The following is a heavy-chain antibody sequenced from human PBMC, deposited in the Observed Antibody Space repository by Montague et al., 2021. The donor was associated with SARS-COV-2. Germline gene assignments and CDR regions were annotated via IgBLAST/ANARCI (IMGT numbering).Heavy chain of an antibody. J-gene: IGHJ6*02. D-gene: IGHD1-1*01. CDR3: TSGREGNYNVMDV. CDR1: GDRVSSNSAT. V-gene: IGHV6-1*01. Sequence: CAISGDRVSSNSATWNWVRQSPSRGLEWLGRTYYRSKWYNDYAVXVRGRVTINPDTSKNQFSLQLNSVTPEDTAIYYCTSGREGNYNVMDVWGQGTTVTVSS. CDR2: TYYRSKWYN.